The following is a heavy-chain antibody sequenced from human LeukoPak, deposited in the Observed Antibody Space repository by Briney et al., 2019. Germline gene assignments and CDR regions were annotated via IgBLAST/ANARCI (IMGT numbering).Heavy chain of an antibody. CDR3: ARSSLVVPAAINWFDP. D-gene: IGHD2-2*01. J-gene: IGHJ5*02. CDR1: GYTFTDYY. Sequence: GASVKVSCKASGYTFTDYYMHWVRQAPGQGLEWIGWMNPKNGGTNYAQKFQGRVIMTRDTSITTSYMELSRLTSDDTAVYYCARSSLVVPAAINWFDPWGQGTLLTVSS. CDR2: MNPKNGGT. V-gene: IGHV1-2*02.